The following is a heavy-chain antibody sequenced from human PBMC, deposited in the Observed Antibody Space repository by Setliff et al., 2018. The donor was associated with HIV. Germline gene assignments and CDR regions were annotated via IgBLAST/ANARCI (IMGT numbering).Heavy chain of an antibody. D-gene: IGHD3-3*01. CDR2: IWYNGGKP. CDR1: GFTFSSYG. V-gene: IGHV3-30*02. J-gene: IGHJ4*02. CDR3: ATFADGPDS. Sequence: GGSLRLSCAASGFTFSSYGMHWVRQAPGKGLECVAFIWYNGGKPYYADSVQGRFTISRDTPNHMVYLQMNNLRPEDTAFYYCATFADGPDSWGQGTLVTVSS.